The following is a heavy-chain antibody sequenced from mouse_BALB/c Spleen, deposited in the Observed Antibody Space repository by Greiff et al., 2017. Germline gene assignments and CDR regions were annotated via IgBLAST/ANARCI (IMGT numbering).Heavy chain of an antibody. V-gene: IGHV1-54*01. D-gene: IGHD3-1*01. CDR2: INPGSGGT. CDR1: GYAFTNYL. J-gene: IGHJ3*01. Sequence: QVQLQQSGAELVRPGTSVKVSCKASGYAFTNYLIEWVKQRPGQGLEWIGVINPGSGGTNYNEKFKGKATLTVDTSSSTAYMQLSSLTSEDTAVYFCARQLGFAYWGQGTLVTVSA. CDR3: ARQLGFAY.